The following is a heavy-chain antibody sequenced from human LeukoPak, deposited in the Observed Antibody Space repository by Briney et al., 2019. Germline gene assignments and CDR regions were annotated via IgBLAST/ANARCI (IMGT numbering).Heavy chain of an antibody. V-gene: IGHV3-23*01. CDR2: ISGSGDST. CDR3: AKQLGYCSDGSCYFPY. D-gene: IGHD2-15*01. J-gene: IGHJ4*02. CDR1: GFTFSNYA. Sequence: GGSLRLSSAASGFTFSNYAMGWVRLAPGKGLEWVSTISGSGDSTYYADSVKDRFAIFRDNSKSTLHLQMNSLRAEDTAVYYCAKQLGYCSDGSCYFPYWGQGTLVTVSS.